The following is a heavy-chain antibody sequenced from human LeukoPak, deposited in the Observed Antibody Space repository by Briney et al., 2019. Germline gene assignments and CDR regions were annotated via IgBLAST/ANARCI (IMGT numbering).Heavy chain of an antibody. CDR1: GFTFSSYS. V-gene: IGHV3-21*01. CDR2: ISSSSSYI. J-gene: IGHJ4*02. Sequence: GGSLRLSCAASGFTFSSYSMNWVRQAPGKGLEWVSSISSSSSYIYYADSVKGRFTISRDNAKNSLYLQMNSLRAGDTAVYYCAREAYYYDSSGYYPHYFDYWGQGTLVTVSS. D-gene: IGHD3-22*01. CDR3: AREAYYYDSSGYYPHYFDY.